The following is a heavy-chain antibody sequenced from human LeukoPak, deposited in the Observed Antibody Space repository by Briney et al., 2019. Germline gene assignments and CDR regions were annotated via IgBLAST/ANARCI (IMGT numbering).Heavy chain of an antibody. Sequence: SSETLSLTCTVSGGSISSYYWSCIRQPPGKGLEWIGYIYYSGSTNYNPSLKSRVTISVDTSKNQFSLKLSSVTAADTAVYYCARGPPTLRQQLTLWYYFDYWGQGTLVTVSS. D-gene: IGHD6-13*01. V-gene: IGHV4-59*01. J-gene: IGHJ4*02. CDR2: IYYSGST. CDR1: GGSISSYY. CDR3: ARGPPTLRQQLTLWYYFDY.